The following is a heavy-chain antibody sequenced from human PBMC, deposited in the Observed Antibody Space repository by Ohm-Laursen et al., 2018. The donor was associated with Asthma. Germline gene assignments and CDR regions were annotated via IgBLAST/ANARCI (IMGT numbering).Heavy chain of an antibody. V-gene: IGHV4-59*01. CDR3: ARGVVSRTTPNWFDP. CDR1: GGSINNFY. Sequence: GTLSLTCNVSGGSINNFYWHWIRQPPGKGLKWIGYIHDSGNTQYNPSLKSRVTISLDTSKRQFSLSLNSASAADTAVYYCARGVVSRTTPNWFDPWGQGTLVTVSS. CDR2: IHDSGNT. D-gene: IGHD2/OR15-2a*01. J-gene: IGHJ5*02.